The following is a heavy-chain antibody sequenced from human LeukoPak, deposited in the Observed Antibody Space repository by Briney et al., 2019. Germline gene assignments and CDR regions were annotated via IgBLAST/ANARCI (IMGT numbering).Heavy chain of an antibody. CDR3: AKYLRREFDY. CDR1: GFSFSNSA. V-gene: IGHV3-23*01. J-gene: IGHJ4*02. D-gene: IGHD5-24*01. CDR2: INSGGGST. Sequence: GGSLRLSCAASGFSFSNSAMGWVRQAPGKGLEWVSTINSGGGSTHFADSVKGRFTISRDNSKSTLYLQMNSLRVEDTAVYYCAKYLRREFDYWGQGTLVTVSS.